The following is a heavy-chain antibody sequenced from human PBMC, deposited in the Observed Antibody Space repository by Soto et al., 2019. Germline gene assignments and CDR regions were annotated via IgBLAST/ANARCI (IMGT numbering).Heavy chain of an antibody. V-gene: IGHV3-21*01. CDR3: TRDASRDSSARGWFDP. D-gene: IGHD6-13*01. J-gene: IGHJ5*02. CDR1: GFTFRSFT. Sequence: GGSLRLSCAASGFTFRSFTMNWVRQAPGKGLEWVSTISSNSAYIYYTDALRGRFTISRDNAKNSLHLQMNSLRAEDTAVYYCTRDASRDSSARGWFDPWGLGTLVTVSS. CDR2: ISSNSAYI.